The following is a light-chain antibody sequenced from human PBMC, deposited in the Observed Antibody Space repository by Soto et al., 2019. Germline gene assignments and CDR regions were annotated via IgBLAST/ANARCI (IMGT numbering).Light chain of an antibody. CDR1: SSDVGGYNY. CDR3: SSYTSSSTYNYV. V-gene: IGLV2-14*01. J-gene: IGLJ1*01. Sequence: QSVLTQPASVSGSPGQSITISCTGTSSDVGGYNYVSWYQQHPGKAPKLMIYEVSNRPSGVSNRFSGSKSGSTASLTISGLQAEDEADYYCSSYTSSSTYNYVFGTGTKVTV. CDR2: EVS.